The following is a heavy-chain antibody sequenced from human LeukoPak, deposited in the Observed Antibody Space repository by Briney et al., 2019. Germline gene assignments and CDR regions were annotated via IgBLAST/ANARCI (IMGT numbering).Heavy chain of an antibody. CDR3: ARDKDVSGNYPFDY. CDR1: GGTFSSYA. V-gene: IGHV1-69*05. CDR2: IIPTFGTA. D-gene: IGHD3-10*01. J-gene: IGHJ4*02. Sequence: SVKVCCKASGGTFSSYAVSWVRQAPGQGLEWMGGIIPTFGTANYAQKFQGRVTITTDESTSTAYMELSRLRSEDTAVYYCARDKDVSGNYPFDYWGQGTLVTVSS.